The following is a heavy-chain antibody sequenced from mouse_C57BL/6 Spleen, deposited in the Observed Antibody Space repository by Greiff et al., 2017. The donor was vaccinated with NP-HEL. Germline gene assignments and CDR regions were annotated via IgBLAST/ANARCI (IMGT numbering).Heavy chain of an antibody. J-gene: IGHJ3*01. Sequence: VQLQQPGAELVKPGASVKLSCKASGYTFTSYWMQWVKQRPGQGLEWIGEIDPSDSYTNYNQKFKGKATLTVDTSSSTAYMQLSSLTSEDSAVYYCARGGLAYYGGSFAYWGQGTLVTVSA. CDR2: IDPSDSYT. D-gene: IGHD1-1*02. CDR1: GYTFTSYW. V-gene: IGHV1-50*01. CDR3: ARGGLAYYGGSFAY.